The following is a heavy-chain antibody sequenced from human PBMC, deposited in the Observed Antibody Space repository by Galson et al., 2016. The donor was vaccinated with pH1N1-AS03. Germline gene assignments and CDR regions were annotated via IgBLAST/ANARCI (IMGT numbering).Heavy chain of an antibody. Sequence: SLRLSCAASGFTFSDYWMHWVRQAPGKGLVWVSGLTSDGSIPTYADSVKGRFTISREDSRNTLYLQMNSLRDEDTAVYYCAKNRYYDSSADAFDIGGQGTLVTVSS. J-gene: IGHJ3*02. CDR1: GFTFSDYW. V-gene: IGHV3-74*01. CDR2: LTSDGSIP. D-gene: IGHD3-22*01. CDR3: AKNRYYDSSADAFDI.